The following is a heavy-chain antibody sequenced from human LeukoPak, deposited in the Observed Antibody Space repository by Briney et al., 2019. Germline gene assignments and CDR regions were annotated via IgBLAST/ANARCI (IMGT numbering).Heavy chain of an antibody. CDR3: AKERTQTTSFDY. CDR1: GFTFRSYP. V-gene: IGHV3-23*01. J-gene: IGHJ4*02. CDR2: ISGGGGST. Sequence: GGSLRLSCAASGFTFRSYPMNWVRQAPGKGLEWVSTISGGGGSTYYADSVKGRFTISRDNSKNTLYLQMNRLRAEDTAIYYCAKERTQTTSFDYWGQGTLVTVSS. D-gene: IGHD2/OR15-2a*01.